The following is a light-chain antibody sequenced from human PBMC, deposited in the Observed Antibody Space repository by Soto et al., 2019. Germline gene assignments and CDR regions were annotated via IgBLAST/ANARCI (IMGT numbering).Light chain of an antibody. CDR1: SSNVGSHY. CDR3: VVWDGSLGERL. V-gene: IGLV1-47*01. CDR2: NNG. J-gene: IGLJ3*02. Sequence: QSVLTQPPSVSATPGQRVTISCSGSSSNVGSHYVYWYQQLSGTAPKLLIYNNGQRPSGVPDRFSDSKSGTSASLAISGLRSEDEADYYCVVWDGSLGERLFGGGTKLTVL.